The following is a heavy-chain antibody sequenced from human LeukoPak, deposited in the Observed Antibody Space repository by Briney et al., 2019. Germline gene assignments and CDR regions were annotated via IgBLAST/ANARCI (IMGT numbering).Heavy chain of an antibody. V-gene: IGHV1-69*04. CDR1: GGTFSSYA. Sequence: ASVKVSCKASGGTFSSYAISWVRQAPGQGLEWMGRIIPILGIANYAQKFQGRVTITADKSTSTAYMELRSLRSDDTAVYYCARAYCSSTSCYSFDYWGQGTLVTVSS. CDR2: IIPILGIA. D-gene: IGHD2-2*01. J-gene: IGHJ4*02. CDR3: ARAYCSSTSCYSFDY.